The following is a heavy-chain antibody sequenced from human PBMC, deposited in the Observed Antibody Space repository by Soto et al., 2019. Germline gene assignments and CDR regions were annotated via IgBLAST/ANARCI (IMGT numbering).Heavy chain of an antibody. CDR1: GFSLSTSGVG. V-gene: IGHV2-5*01. CDR3: GRRLDVGSNSF. CDR2: VYSNDDK. J-gene: IGHJ3*01. Sequence: SGPTLVNPTQTLTLTCSFSGFSLSTSGVGVEWIRQPPGKALEWLALVYSNDDKRYSPSVKSRISISKDTAKNRVVLTMTNVHPVDTAKYYCGRRLDVGSNSFWGQGTMVTVSS. D-gene: IGHD2-2*01.